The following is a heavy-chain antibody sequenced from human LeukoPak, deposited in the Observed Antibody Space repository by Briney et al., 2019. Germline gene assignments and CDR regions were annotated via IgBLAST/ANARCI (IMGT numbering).Heavy chain of an antibody. D-gene: IGHD5-18*01. Sequence: GGSLRHSCVASGFSFSNYEMSWVRQAPGKGLECISYIESTSRNIRYADSVKGRFTISRDNAKNSLYLQMNGLRAEDTAVYYCARDEGKYSYGQFEYWGPGTLVTVSS. CDR2: IESTSRNI. V-gene: IGHV3-48*03. CDR1: GFSFSNYE. CDR3: ARDEGKYSYGQFEY. J-gene: IGHJ4*02.